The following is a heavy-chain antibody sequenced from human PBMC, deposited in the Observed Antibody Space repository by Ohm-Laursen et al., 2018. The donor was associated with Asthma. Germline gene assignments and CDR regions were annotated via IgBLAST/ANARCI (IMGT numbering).Heavy chain of an antibody. Sequence: SLRLSCTASGFMFDNYAMHWVRQAPGKGLEWVSGISWNGGSTGYADSVKGRFTISRDNAKNSLYLQMNSLRAEDTALYYCAKDRERYSSSWYQRFDYWGQGTLVTVSS. D-gene: IGHD6-13*01. J-gene: IGHJ4*02. CDR2: ISWNGGST. V-gene: IGHV3-9*01. CDR3: AKDRERYSSSWYQRFDY. CDR1: GFMFDNYA.